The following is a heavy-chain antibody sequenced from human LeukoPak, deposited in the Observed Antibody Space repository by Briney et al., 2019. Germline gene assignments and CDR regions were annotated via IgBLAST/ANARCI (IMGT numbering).Heavy chain of an antibody. CDR2: ISGSGGST. J-gene: IGHJ4*02. CDR1: GFTFSSYG. Sequence: GGSLRLSCAASGFTFSSYGMSWVRQAPGKGLEWVSVISGSGGSTSYAESVKGRFTISRDNSKSTLFLQMNSLRAEDTAVYYCARDVDLDYWGQGTLVTVSS. V-gene: IGHV3-23*01. CDR3: ARDVDLDY. D-gene: IGHD5-12*01.